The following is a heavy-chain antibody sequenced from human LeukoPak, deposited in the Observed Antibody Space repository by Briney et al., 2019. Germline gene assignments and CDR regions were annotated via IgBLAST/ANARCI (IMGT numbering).Heavy chain of an antibody. V-gene: IGHV4-34*01. CDR3: ARRRGYLDY. CDR1: GGSFSGYY. CDR2: INHSGST. D-gene: IGHD5-12*01. J-gene: IGHJ4*02. Sequence: SGTLSLTCAVYGGSFSGYYWSWIRQPPGKGLEWIGEINHSGSTNYNPSLKSRVTISVDTSKNQFSLKLSSVTAADTAVYYCARRRGYLDYWGQGTLVTVSS.